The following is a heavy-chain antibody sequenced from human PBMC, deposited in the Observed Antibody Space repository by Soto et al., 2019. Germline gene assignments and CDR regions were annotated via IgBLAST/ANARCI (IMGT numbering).Heavy chain of an antibody. CDR2: IIPIPGTA. V-gene: IGHV1-69*13. CDR1: GGTFSSYA. J-gene: IGHJ6*02. Sequence: VKVSCKASGGTFSSYAISWVRQAPGQGLEWMGGIIPIPGTANYAQKFQGRVTITADESTSTAYMELSSLRSEDTAVYYCARSQGSSTSLEIYYYYYYGMDVWGQGTTVTVS. D-gene: IGHD2-2*01. CDR3: ARSQGSSTSLEIYYYYYYGMDV.